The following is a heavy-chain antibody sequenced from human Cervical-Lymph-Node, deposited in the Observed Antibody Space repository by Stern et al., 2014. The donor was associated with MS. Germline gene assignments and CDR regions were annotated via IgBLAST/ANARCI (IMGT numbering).Heavy chain of an antibody. CDR2: IYSGGST. J-gene: IGHJ5*02. CDR3: ARMDDYGDYSYNWFDP. CDR1: GFTVSSNY. Sequence: EDQLVESGGGLIQPGGSLRLSCAASGFTVSSNYMSWVRQAPGKGLAWVSVIYSGGSTYYADSVKGRFTISRDNSKNTLYLQMNSLRAEDTAVYYCARMDDYGDYSYNWFDPWGQGTLVTVSS. D-gene: IGHD4-17*01. V-gene: IGHV3-53*01.